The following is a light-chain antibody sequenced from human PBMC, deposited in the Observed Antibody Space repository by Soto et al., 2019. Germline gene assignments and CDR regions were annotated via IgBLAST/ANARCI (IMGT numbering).Light chain of an antibody. CDR1: QSVSNNY. J-gene: IGKJ4*01. CDR2: GAS. V-gene: IGKV3-20*01. Sequence: EIVLTQSPGTLSLSPGERATLSCRASQSVSNNYLAWYQQIPGQAPRLLIYGASRRAAGIPDRFSGSGSGTDFMLTSSRLEPEESAVYYCQQYGRSPLTVGGGTKVEIK. CDR3: QQYGRSPLT.